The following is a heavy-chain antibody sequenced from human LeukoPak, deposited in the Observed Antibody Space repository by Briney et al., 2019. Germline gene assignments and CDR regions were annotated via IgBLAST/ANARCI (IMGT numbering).Heavy chain of an antibody. D-gene: IGHD3-10*01. CDR3: ARDGSGRVPEMSAPDY. V-gene: IGHV3-30*02. CDR2: IRYDEINK. CDR1: GFTLSSFG. J-gene: IGHJ4*02. Sequence: GGSLRLSCAASGFTLSSFGIHWVRQAPGKGLEWVAFIRYDEINKYYADSVKGRFTISRDQSKNSLYLQMNSLRADDAAVYYCARDGSGRVPEMSAPDYWGQGTLVTVSS.